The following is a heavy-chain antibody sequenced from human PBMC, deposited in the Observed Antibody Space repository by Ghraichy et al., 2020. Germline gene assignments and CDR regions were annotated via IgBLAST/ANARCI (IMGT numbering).Heavy chain of an antibody. D-gene: IGHD3/OR15-3a*01. CDR2: SSHGGST. Sequence: SETLSLTCAVYGGSLSNSYWTWIRQTPRKGLGWNGASSHGGSTPSNPSLTSRITISLDMSKNQYSLALASVTAADTAVYSCARGLSFGPTSMDWFDPWGPVTLVIVSS. V-gene: IGHV4-34*01. J-gene: IGHJ5*02. CDR1: GGSLSNSY. CDR3: ARGLSFGPTSMDWFDP.